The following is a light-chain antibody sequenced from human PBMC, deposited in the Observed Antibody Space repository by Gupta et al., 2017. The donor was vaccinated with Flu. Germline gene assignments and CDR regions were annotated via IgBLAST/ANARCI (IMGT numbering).Light chain of an antibody. Sequence: GERATLPLRGSQSLDGSHLAWYQHKPCQGPRLLIYGVSTRATGISDRFSGSGSGTDFTLTISRLEPEDSAVYYCQQYGSSRTFGQGTKVEIK. CDR2: GVS. CDR1: QSLDGSH. J-gene: IGKJ1*01. V-gene: IGKV3-20*01. CDR3: QQYGSSRT.